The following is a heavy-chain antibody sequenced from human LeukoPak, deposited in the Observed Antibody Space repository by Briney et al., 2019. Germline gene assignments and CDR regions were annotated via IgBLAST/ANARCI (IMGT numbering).Heavy chain of an antibody. J-gene: IGHJ4*02. CDR2: ISGGGRTT. V-gene: IGHV3-23*01. CDR3: AKNVLVKRYSDY. CDR1: GFIFTNHA. D-gene: IGHD3-22*01. Sequence: GESLKISCVASGFIFTNHAISWVSQAPGKALLWVSVISGGGRTTEYADSVKGRFTVSRDISKNTVFLQMNSLRVEDTAIYYCAKNVLVKRYSDYWGQGVVVTVSS.